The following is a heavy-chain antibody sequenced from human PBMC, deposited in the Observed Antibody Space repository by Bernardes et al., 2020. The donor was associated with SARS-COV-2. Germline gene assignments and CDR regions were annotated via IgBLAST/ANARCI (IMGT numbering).Heavy chain of an antibody. V-gene: IGHV3-66*02. CDR2: IYSAGGT. CDR3: ARAPTEYCSGDGCYSHVDYFYYGMDV. CDR1: GFTVSTND. D-gene: IGHD2-15*01. Sequence: GGSLRLSCAASGFTVSTNDMSWVRQAPGKGLEWVSAIYSAGGTYYADSARGRFTLSRDNSKNTVNLQMDSLRTEDTAVYYCARAPTEYCSGDGCYSHVDYFYYGMDVWGQGTTVTVSS. J-gene: IGHJ6*02.